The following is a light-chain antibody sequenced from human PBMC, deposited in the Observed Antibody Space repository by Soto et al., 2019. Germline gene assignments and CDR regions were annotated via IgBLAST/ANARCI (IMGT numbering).Light chain of an antibody. CDR3: SSYTSSTPLGYV. J-gene: IGLJ1*01. CDR2: EVS. Sequence: QSALTRPASVSGSPGQSITISCTGTRSDVGGYNFVSWYQQHPCKSPKLMIYEVSNRPSGVSNRFSGSKSGNTASLTISGLQAEDEADYYCSSYTSSTPLGYVFGTGTKV. CDR1: RSDVGGYNF. V-gene: IGLV2-14*01.